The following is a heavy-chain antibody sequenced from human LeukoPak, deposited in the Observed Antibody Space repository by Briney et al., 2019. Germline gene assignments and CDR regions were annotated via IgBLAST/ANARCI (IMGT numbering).Heavy chain of an antibody. J-gene: IGHJ4*02. CDR2: INHSGST. V-gene: IGHV4-34*01. CDR3: ARDEYCSGGSCYSGGGFDY. CDR1: GGSFSGYS. Sequence: PSETLSLTCAVYGGSFSGYSWSWIRQPPGKGLEWIGEINHSGSTNYNPSLKSRVTISVDTSKNQFSLKLSSVTAADTAVYYCARDEYCSGGSCYSGGGFDYWGQGTLVTVSS. D-gene: IGHD2-15*01.